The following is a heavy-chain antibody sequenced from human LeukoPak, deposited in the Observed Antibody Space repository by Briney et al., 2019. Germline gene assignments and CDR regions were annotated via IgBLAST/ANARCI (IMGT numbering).Heavy chain of an antibody. CDR2: IYYTGTT. Sequence: SETLSLTCTVSGGSISSYYWSWIRQPPGKGLEWIGYIYYTGTTNYNPSLKNRVTISADTSKNQFSLKLNSVTAADTAVYYCVSILDGMDVWGQGTTVSVSS. V-gene: IGHV4-59*08. J-gene: IGHJ6*02. CDR1: GGSISSYY. CDR3: VSILDGMDV.